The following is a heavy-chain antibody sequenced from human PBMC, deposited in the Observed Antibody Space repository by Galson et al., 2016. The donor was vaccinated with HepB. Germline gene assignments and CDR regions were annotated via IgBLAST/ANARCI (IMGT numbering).Heavy chain of an antibody. Sequence: ETLSLTCAVSGGSINTEDWWNWVRQPPGKGLEWVGDIHRSGTTNYNPYLKSRVTISVDKSKNQFSLNLSSVTAADTAVYYCARDPVPVTGRNFDSWGQGTLVTVSS. J-gene: IGHJ4*02. V-gene: IGHV4-4*02. CDR2: IHRSGTT. D-gene: IGHD6-19*01. CDR3: ARDPVPVTGRNFDS. CDR1: GGSINTEDW.